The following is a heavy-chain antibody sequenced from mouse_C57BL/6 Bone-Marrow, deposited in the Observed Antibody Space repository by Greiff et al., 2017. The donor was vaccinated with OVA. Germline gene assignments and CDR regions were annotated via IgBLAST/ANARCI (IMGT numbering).Heavy chain of an antibody. V-gene: IGHV14-4*01. D-gene: IGHD2-1*01. CDR1: GFNIKDDY. Sequence: VHVKQSGAELVRPGASVKLSCTASGFNIKDDYMHWVQQRPEQGLEWIGWIDPENGDTEYASKFQGKATITADTSSNTAYLQLSSLTSEDTAVYYCTSYGNFDYWGQGTTLTVSS. CDR2: IDPENGDT. J-gene: IGHJ2*01. CDR3: TSYGNFDY.